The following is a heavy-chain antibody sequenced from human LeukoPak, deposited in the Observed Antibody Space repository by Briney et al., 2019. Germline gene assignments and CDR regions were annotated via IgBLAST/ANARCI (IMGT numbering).Heavy chain of an antibody. Sequence: GASVKVSCKASGYTFNDYYMHWVRQAPGQGLEWVGWINPNSGGTNYAQKFQGRVTMTRDTSISTACMEVSRLRSDDTAVFYCARVPGAGWADLRYEVLSFDYWGQGTLVTVSS. D-gene: IGHD6-19*01. V-gene: IGHV1-2*02. CDR1: GYTFNDYY. J-gene: IGHJ4*02. CDR3: ARVPGAGWADLRYEVLSFDY. CDR2: INPNSGGT.